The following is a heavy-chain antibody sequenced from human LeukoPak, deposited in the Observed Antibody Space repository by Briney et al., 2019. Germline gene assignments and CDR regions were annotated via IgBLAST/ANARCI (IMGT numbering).Heavy chain of an antibody. Sequence: GGSLRLSCAASGFTFSSYAMSWVRQAPGKGLEWVSAISGSGGSTYYADSVKGRLTISRDNSKNTLYLQMNSLRAEDTAVYYCAKLEAVDIVATAQALTFDYWGQGTLVTVSS. J-gene: IGHJ4*02. V-gene: IGHV3-23*01. CDR3: AKLEAVDIVATAQALTFDY. CDR1: GFTFSSYA. D-gene: IGHD5-12*01. CDR2: ISGSGGST.